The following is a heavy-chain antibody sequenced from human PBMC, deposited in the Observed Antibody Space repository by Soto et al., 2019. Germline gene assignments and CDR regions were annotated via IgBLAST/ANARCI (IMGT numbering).Heavy chain of an antibody. Sequence: QVQLVQSGAEVKRPGSSVKVSCKASGGTFSSYAISWVRQAPGQGLEWMGGIIPIFGTANYAQKFQGRVTITADESTSTAYMELSSLRSEDTAVYYCARDRSVTTFFQSSYYYGMDVWGQGTTVTVSS. CDR3: ARDRSVTTFFQSSYYYGMDV. CDR2: IIPIFGTA. D-gene: IGHD4-17*01. V-gene: IGHV1-69*12. J-gene: IGHJ6*02. CDR1: GGTFSSYA.